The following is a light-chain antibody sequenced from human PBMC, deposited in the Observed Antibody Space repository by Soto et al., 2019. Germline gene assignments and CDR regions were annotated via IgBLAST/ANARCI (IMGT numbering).Light chain of an antibody. CDR2: STS. Sequence: EIVLTQSPGTLSLSPGERATLSCRASQSVNTIYFAWYQQKPGQAPRLLIYSTSNRATGIPDRFSGSGSGTDFPPPTTKLEPKDFAVYYCQLSDTSPRTFAQGPK. J-gene: IGKJ1*01. V-gene: IGKV3-20*01. CDR3: QLSDTSPRT. CDR1: QSVNTIY.